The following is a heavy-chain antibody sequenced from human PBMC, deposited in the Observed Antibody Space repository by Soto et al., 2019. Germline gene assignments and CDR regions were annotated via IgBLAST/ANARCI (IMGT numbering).Heavy chain of an antibody. J-gene: IGHJ4*02. Sequence: GGSLRLSCAASGFTFTRYSMSWVRQAPGKGLEWVSSISSTTNYIYYADSMKGRFTVSRDNAKNSVYLEMNSLSAEDTAVYYCARESEDLTSNFDYWRQGTLVTVSS. V-gene: IGHV3-21*01. CDR3: ARESEDLTSNFDY. CDR2: ISSTTNYI. CDR1: GFTFTRYS.